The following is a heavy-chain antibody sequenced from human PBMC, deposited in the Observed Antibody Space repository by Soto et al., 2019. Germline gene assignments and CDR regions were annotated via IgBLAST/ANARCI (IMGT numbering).Heavy chain of an antibody. CDR3: TRLISAAHDY. CDR1: GFVFKDSS. V-gene: IGHV3-73*01. D-gene: IGHD3-10*01. J-gene: IGHJ4*02. CDR2: IRDRAYSYAT. Sequence: EVLLVESGGGMVQPGGSLKLSCAASGFVFKDSSIHWVRQASGKGLEWVGRIRDRAYSYATAYAESVKGRFTISRDESNNTAYLQMSGLKTEDTAIYYCTRLISAAHDYWGQGTLVTVSS.